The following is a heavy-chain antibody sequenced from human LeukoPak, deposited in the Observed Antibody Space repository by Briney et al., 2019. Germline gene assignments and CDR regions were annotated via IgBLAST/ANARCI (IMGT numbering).Heavy chain of an antibody. CDR3: ARVAGDYGDYPYYFDY. D-gene: IGHD4-17*01. V-gene: IGHV1-18*01. Sequence: ASVKVSCKASGYTFTSYGISWVRQAPGQGLEWMGWISAYNGNTNYAQKLQGRVTMTTDTSTSTAYMELRSLRSDDTAVYYYARVAGDYGDYPYYFDYWGQGTLVTVSS. CDR1: GYTFTSYG. J-gene: IGHJ4*02. CDR2: ISAYNGNT.